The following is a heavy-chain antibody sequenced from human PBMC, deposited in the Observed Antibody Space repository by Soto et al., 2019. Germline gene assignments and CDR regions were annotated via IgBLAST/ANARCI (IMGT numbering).Heavy chain of an antibody. CDR2: VSYDASDK. J-gene: IGHJ4*02. CDR1: GFAFSSYA. CDR3: ARPFSSGWYGDFDF. Sequence: GGSLRLSCAASGFAFSSYAMHWVRRAPGKGLEWVAVVSYDASDKYYADSVKGRFTISRDNSKKTMYLQMSSLRAEDTAVYYCARPFSSGWYGDFDFWGQGTLVTVSS. D-gene: IGHD6-19*01. V-gene: IGHV3-30-3*01.